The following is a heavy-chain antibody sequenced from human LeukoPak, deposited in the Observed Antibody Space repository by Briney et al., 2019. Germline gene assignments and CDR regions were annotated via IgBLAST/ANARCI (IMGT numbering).Heavy chain of an antibody. CDR3: ARPNQLIAAAASDAFDI. Sequence: SETLSPTCTVSGGSISSSSYYWGWIRQPPGKGLEWIGSIYYSGSTYYNPSLKSRVTISVDTSKNQFSLKLSSVTAADTAVHYCARPNQLIAAAASDAFDIWGQGTMVTVSS. CDR1: GGSISSSSYY. V-gene: IGHV4-39*01. D-gene: IGHD6-13*01. J-gene: IGHJ3*02. CDR2: IYYSGST.